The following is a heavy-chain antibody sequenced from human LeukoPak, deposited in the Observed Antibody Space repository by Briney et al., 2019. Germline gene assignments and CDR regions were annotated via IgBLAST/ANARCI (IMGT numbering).Heavy chain of an antibody. CDR2: ISWNSGSI. D-gene: IGHD6-6*01. V-gene: IGHV3-9*03. CDR1: GSTFDDYA. J-gene: IGHJ3*02. Sequence: GGSLRLSCAASGSTFDDYAMHWVRQAPGKGLEWVSGISWNSGSIGYADSVKGRFTISRDNAKNSLYLQMNSLRAEDMALYYCAKGQGPSFDAFDIWGQGTMVTVSS. CDR3: AKGQGPSFDAFDI.